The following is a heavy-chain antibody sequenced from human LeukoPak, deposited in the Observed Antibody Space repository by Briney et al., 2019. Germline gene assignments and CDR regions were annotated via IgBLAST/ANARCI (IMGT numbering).Heavy chain of an antibody. V-gene: IGHV1-18*01. Sequence: ASVKVSCKASGYTFTSYGISWVRQAPGQGLEWMGWISAYNGNTNYAQKLQGRVTMTTDTSTSTAYMELRSLRSGDTAVYYCARFRYGIYYFDYWGQGTLVTVSS. D-gene: IGHD1-14*01. CDR1: GYTFTSYG. CDR2: ISAYNGNT. J-gene: IGHJ4*02. CDR3: ARFRYGIYYFDY.